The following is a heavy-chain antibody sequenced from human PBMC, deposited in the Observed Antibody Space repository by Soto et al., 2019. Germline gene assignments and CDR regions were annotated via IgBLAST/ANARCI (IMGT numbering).Heavy chain of an antibody. V-gene: IGHV3-21*01. CDR1: GFTFSGYS. Sequence: EVQLVESGGGLVKPGGSLRLSCAASGFTFSGYSMNWVRQAPGKGLEWVSSITSSSTYIYYADSVEGRFTISRDNAKNSLYLQKNSLRAEDTAVYYCARDQPCIAYYFDSWGQGTLVTGSS. CDR3: ARDQPCIAYYFDS. J-gene: IGHJ4*02. CDR2: ITSSSTYI.